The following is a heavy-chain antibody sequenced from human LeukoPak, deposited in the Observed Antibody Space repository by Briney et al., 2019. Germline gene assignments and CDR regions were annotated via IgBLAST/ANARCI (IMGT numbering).Heavy chain of an antibody. CDR1: GYTFTNYD. D-gene: IGHD3-3*01. J-gene: IGHJ6*02. V-gene: IGHV1-8*01. CDR2: MNPNSGNT. Sequence: ASVKVSCKASGYTFTNYDIAWVRQATGQGLEWMGLMNPNSGNTGYAQKFQGWVTMTRDTSISTAYMELSRLRSDDTAVYYCARDFPNYGMDVWGQGTTVTVSS. CDR3: ARDFPNYGMDV.